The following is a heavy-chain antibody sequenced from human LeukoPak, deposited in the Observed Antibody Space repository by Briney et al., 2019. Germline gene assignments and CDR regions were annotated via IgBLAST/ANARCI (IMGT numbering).Heavy chain of an antibody. V-gene: IGHV3-23*01. CDR3: AKDTIEVGGYYFDY. CDR1: GFTFSSYA. J-gene: IGHJ4*02. D-gene: IGHD6-19*01. Sequence: PGGSLRLSCEVSGFTFSSYAMSWVRQAPGKGLEWVSGISGSGGSTYYADSVKGRFTISRDNSKNTLYLQMNSLRAEDTAVYYCAKDTIEVGGYYFDYWGQGTLATVSS. CDR2: ISGSGGST.